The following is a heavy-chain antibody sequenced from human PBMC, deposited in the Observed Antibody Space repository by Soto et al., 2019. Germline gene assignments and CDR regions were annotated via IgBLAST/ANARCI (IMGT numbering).Heavy chain of an antibody. CDR2: IIPIFGTA. Sequence: SVKVSCKASGGTFSSYAISWVRQAPGQGLEWMGGIIPIFGTANYAQKFQGRVTITADESTSTAYMELSSLRSEDTAVYYCARDRSVVVVAAPTYYYYGMDVWGQGATVTVSS. D-gene: IGHD2-15*01. V-gene: IGHV1-69*13. CDR3: ARDRSVVVVAAPTYYYYGMDV. J-gene: IGHJ6*02. CDR1: GGTFSSYA.